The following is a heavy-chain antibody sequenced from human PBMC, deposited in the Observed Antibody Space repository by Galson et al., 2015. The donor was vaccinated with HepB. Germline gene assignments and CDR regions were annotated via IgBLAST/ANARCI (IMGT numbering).Heavy chain of an antibody. CDR1: GYTFTSYG. Sequence: SVKVSCKASGYTFTSYGISWVRQAPGQGLEWMGWISAYNGNTNYAQKLQGRVTMTTDTSTSTAYMELRSLRSDDTAVYYCARDHDYYGSGSYYKAGAPSFDYWGQGTLVTVSS. J-gene: IGHJ4*02. CDR3: ARDHDYYGSGSYYKAGAPSFDY. V-gene: IGHV1-18*01. D-gene: IGHD3-10*01. CDR2: ISAYNGNT.